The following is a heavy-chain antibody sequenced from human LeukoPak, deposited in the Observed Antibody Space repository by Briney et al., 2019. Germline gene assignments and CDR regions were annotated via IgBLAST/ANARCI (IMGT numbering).Heavy chain of an antibody. CDR1: GFTFSSYS. V-gene: IGHV3-21*01. CDR2: ISSSSSYI. Sequence: GGSLRLSCAASGFTFSSYSMNWVRQAPGKGLEWVSFISSSSSYIYYADSVRGRFTISRDNAKSSLYLQMNSLRAEDTAVYYCARDLPSVVVVAPTAYWGQGTLVTVSS. CDR3: ARDLPSVVVVAPTAY. J-gene: IGHJ4*02. D-gene: IGHD2-15*01.